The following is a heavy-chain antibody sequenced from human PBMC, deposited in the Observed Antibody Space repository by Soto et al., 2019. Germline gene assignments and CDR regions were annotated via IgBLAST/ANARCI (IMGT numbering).Heavy chain of an antibody. J-gene: IGHJ4*02. CDR1: GGSISRGGYS. CDR2: IYHSGST. Sequence: PSETLSLTCAVSGGSISRGGYSWSWIRQPPGKGLEWIGYIYHSGSTYYNPSLKSRVTISVDRSKNQFSLKLSSVTAADTAVYYCARGSGSGSYFAIPYFDYWGQGTLVTVSS. CDR3: ARGSGSGSYFAIPYFDY. D-gene: IGHD3-10*01. V-gene: IGHV4-30-2*01.